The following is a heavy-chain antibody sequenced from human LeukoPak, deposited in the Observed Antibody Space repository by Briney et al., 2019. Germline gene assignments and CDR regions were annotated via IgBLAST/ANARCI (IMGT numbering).Heavy chain of an antibody. V-gene: IGHV3-30*18. CDR3: AKTRPLDSSSWSHGDY. CDR1: GFPLSTYD. Sequence: GGSLRLSCTASGFPLSTYDMHWVRQAPDKGLQWVAVISSDGYRTDYPDSVKGRFTISRDNSKNTLYLQMNNLRAEDTAVYYCAKTRPLDSSSWSHGDYWGQGTLVTVSS. D-gene: IGHD6-13*01. J-gene: IGHJ4*02. CDR2: ISSDGYRT.